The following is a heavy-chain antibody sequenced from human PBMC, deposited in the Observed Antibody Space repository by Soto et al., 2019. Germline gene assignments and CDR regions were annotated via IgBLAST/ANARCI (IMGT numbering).Heavy chain of an antibody. J-gene: IGHJ4*02. CDR2: VMPIFDAS. Sequence: SVRVDCKTARGTFSSYAIKWVRQAPGQGLEWIGGVMPIFDASHYAQKFQGRVTITANETTDTVFMELSTLRSEDTAVYYCARDNSGYLDYWGQGTPVTVSS. V-gene: IGHV1-69*13. CDR1: RGTFSSYA. D-gene: IGHD3-22*01. CDR3: ARDNSGYLDY.